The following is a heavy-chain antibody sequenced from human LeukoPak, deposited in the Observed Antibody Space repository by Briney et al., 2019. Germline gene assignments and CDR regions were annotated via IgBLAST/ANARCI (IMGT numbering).Heavy chain of an antibody. J-gene: IGHJ4*02. D-gene: IGHD3-3*01. CDR2: IKQDGSEK. V-gene: IGHV3-7*01. CDR1: GFTFSSYW. Sequence: GSLRLSCAASGFTFSSYWMSWVRQAPGEGLEWVANIKQDGSEKYYVNSVKGRFTISRDNAKNSLYLQMNSLRAEDTAVYYCATQTPGMFLYYDFWSGQDCWGQGTLVTVSS. CDR3: ATQTPGMFLYYDFWSGQDC.